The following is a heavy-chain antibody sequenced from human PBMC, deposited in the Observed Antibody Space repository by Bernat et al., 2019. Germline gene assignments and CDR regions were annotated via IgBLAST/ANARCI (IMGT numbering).Heavy chain of an antibody. CDR2: ISGSDGRT. D-gene: IGHD3-22*01. V-gene: IGHV3-23*01. Sequence: EVQLLESGGGLVQPGGSLRLSCAASGFTFSSYAMSWVRQAPGKGLEWVSAISGSDGRTYYAGSVKGRFTVSRDNSKNMLFLQMNSLRAEDTAVYYCAKERESSGYFDYWGQGTLVTVSS. CDR3: AKERESSGYFDY. CDR1: GFTFSSYA. J-gene: IGHJ4*02.